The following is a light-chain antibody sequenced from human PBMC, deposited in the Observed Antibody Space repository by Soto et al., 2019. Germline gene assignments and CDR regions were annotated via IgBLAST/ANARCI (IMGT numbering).Light chain of an antibody. CDR1: QGINND. J-gene: IGKJ3*01. V-gene: IGKV1-33*01. Sequence: DIQMTQSPSSLSASVGDRVTITCQASQGINNDLNWYQHKLGKAPKLLIYDASNLETGVPSRFSGGISGTEFTFTISSLQPEDIGTYYCKQYGVLPFTFGPGTKVAIK. CDR2: DAS. CDR3: KQYGVLPFT.